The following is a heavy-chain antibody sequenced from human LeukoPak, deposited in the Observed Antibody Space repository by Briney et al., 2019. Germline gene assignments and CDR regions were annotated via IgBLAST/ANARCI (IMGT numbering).Heavy chain of an antibody. J-gene: IGHJ4*02. CDR1: GASISSYY. V-gene: IGHV4-59*01. Sequence: PSETLSLTCTVPGASISSYYWSWIRQPPGKGLEWIGYVYYGGSTRYNPSLKSRVTISIDTSKKQFSLRLSSVTAADTAVYYCARSKGRNPFDYWGQGTLVTVSS. CDR2: VYYGGST. CDR3: ARSKGRNPFDY.